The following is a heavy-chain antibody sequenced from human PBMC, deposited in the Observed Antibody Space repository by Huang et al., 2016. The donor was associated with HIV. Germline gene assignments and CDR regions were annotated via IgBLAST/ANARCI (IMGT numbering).Heavy chain of an antibody. D-gene: IGHD3-10*01. J-gene: IGHJ6*03. Sequence: QLLLQESGPGLVKPSEALALTCAVSGGSIRSSDYHWGWIRQPPGKGLEWIGGIYYKGSPHYSPSRKSRVTIAVDTAKNLFFLNLTSMTAADTAVYYCARHREGPVAYYSGWGSHLNYMDVWGRGRTVVVSS. CDR1: GGSIRSSDYH. CDR3: ARHREGPVAYYSGWGSHLNYMDV. CDR2: IYYKGSP. V-gene: IGHV4-39*01.